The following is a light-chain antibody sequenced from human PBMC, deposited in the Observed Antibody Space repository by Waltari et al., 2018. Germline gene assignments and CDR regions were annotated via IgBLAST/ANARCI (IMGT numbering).Light chain of an antibody. CDR3: QQYSSWPLWT. CDR1: QSVDSN. CDR2: GAS. V-gene: IGKV3-15*01. J-gene: IGKJ1*01. Sequence: EIVMTQSPATLSVSPGEEATLSCRASQSVDSNFAWYQQKPGQAPTLIIFGASGRASGVPARFSGSGSGTEYTLTIGSLQSEDSAVYYCQQYSSWPLWTFGQGTKVEIK.